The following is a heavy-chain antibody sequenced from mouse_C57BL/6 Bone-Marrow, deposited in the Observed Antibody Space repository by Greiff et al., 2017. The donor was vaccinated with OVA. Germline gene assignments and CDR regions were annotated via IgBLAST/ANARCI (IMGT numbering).Heavy chain of an antibody. CDR2: ISSGGSYT. CDR3: ARQGYYGWAWFAY. D-gene: IGHD1-1*01. CDR1: GFTFSSYG. J-gene: IGHJ3*01. V-gene: IGHV5-6*02. Sequence: EVKLVESGGDLVKPGGSLKLSCAASGFTFSSYGMSWVRQTPDKRLEWVATISSGGSYTYYPDSVKGRFTISRDNAKNTLYLKMSSLKSEDTAMYYCARQGYYGWAWFAYWGQGTLVTVSA.